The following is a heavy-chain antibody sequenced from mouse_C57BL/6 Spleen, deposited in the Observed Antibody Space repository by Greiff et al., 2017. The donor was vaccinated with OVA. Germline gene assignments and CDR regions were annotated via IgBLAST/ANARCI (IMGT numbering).Heavy chain of an antibody. D-gene: IGHD4-1*01. Sequence: LVEPGASVKIPCKASGYTFTDYNMDWVKQSHGKSLEWIGDINPNNGGTIYNQKFKGKATLTVDKSSSTAYMELRSLTSEDTAVYYCARIWDEGYFDVWGTGTTVTVSS. CDR1: GYTFTDYN. CDR3: ARIWDEGYFDV. CDR2: INPNNGGT. V-gene: IGHV1-18*01. J-gene: IGHJ1*03.